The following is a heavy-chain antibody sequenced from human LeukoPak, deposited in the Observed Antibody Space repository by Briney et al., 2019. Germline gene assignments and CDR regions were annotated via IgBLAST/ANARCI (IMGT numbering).Heavy chain of an antibody. CDR3: ASFAMVRGPAFDI. V-gene: IGHV4-59*08. J-gene: IGHJ3*02. Sequence: SETLSLTCTVSGGSISSYYWSWIRQPPGKGLEWIGYIYYSGSTNYNPPLKSRVTISVDTSKNQFSLKLSSVTAADTAVYYCASFAMVRGPAFDIWGQGTMVTVSS. D-gene: IGHD3-10*01. CDR2: IYYSGST. CDR1: GGSISSYY.